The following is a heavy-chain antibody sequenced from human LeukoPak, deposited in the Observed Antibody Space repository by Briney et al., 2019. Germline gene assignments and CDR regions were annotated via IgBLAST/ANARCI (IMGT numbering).Heavy chain of an antibody. J-gene: IGHJ4*02. Sequence: PGGSLRLSCADSGLLFRKSWMAWVRQAPGRGLEWLANINLDGSTRNYVDSVKGRFTISRDNAKNSLYLQVNSLRAEDTAMYYCARDSGYNAFDYWGQGTLVTVSS. V-gene: IGHV3-7*05. CDR2: INLDGSTR. CDR1: GLLFRKSW. CDR3: ARDSGYNAFDY. D-gene: IGHD5-12*01.